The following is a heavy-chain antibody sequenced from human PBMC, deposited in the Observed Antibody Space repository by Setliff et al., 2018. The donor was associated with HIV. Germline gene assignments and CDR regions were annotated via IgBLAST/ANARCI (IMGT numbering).Heavy chain of an antibody. CDR2: IYHSGST. J-gene: IGHJ4*02. CDR1: GDSISDTTYY. V-gene: IGHV4-39*01. Sequence: PSETLSLTCSVSGDSISDTTYYWGWIRQPPGKGLEWIGNIYHSGSTLYKPSLKSRVTMSVDTSKNQFSLKLNSVTAADTAVYRCARLSSYRSSSYYFDYWGQGALVTVPQ. D-gene: IGHD6-6*01. CDR3: ARLSSYRSSSYYFDY.